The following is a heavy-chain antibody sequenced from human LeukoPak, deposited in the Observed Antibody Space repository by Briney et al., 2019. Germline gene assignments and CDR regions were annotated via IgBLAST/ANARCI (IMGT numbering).Heavy chain of an antibody. V-gene: IGHV1-69*13. Sequence: SVKVSCKASGGTFSSYAISWVRQAPGQGLEWMGGIIPIFGTANYAQKFQGRVTITAGESTSTAYMELSSLRSEDTAVYYCARSRVGGSGSYYLFDYWGQGTLVTVSS. CDR1: GGTFSSYA. CDR3: ARSRVGGSGSYYLFDY. D-gene: IGHD3-10*01. CDR2: IIPIFGTA. J-gene: IGHJ4*02.